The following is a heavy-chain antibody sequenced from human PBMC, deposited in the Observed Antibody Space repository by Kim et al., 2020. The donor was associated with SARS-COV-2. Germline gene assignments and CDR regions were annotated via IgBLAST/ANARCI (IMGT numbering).Heavy chain of an antibody. J-gene: IGHJ3*02. CDR1: GFTFHDYA. D-gene: IGHD3-10*01. V-gene: IGHV3-9*01. Sequence: GGSLRLSCAASGFTFHDYAMHWVRQAPGKGLEWVSGISWNSGSIGYADSVKGRFTISRDNAKNSLYLQMNSLRAEDTAVYYCARDRITMVRGVPIDDAFDIWGQGTMVTVSS. CDR2: ISWNSGSI. CDR3: ARDRITMVRGVPIDDAFDI.